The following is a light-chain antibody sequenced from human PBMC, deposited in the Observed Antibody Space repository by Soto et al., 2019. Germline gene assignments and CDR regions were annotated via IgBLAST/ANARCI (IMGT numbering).Light chain of an antibody. J-gene: IGLJ1*01. V-gene: IGLV2-8*01. CDR2: EVS. CDR3: SSYAGSNNVV. CDR1: SSDVGGYNY. Sequence: QSALTQPPSASGSPGQSVTISCTGTSSDVGGYNYVSWYQQYSGTAPKLMIYEVSKRPSGVPDRFSGSKSGNTASLTVTGLQAEDEADYYYSSYAGSNNVVFGTGTKVTVL.